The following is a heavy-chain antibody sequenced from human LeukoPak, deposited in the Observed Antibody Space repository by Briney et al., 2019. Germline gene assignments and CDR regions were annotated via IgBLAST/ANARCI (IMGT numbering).Heavy chain of an antibody. D-gene: IGHD4-17*01. J-gene: IGHJ4*02. V-gene: IGHV3-48*02. CDR2: ISSSSSTI. CDR3: ARESLTTTVREGAFDY. Sequence: PGGSLRLSCAASGFTFSSYSMNWVRQAPGKGLEWVSYISSSSSTIYYADSVKGRFTISRDNAKNSLYLQMNSLRDEDTAVYYCARESLTTTVREGAFDYWGQGTLVTVSS. CDR1: GFTFSSYS.